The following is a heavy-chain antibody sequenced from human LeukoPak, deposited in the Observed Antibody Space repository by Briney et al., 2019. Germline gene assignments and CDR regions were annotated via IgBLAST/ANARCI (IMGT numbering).Heavy chain of an antibody. Sequence: PSETLSLTCGFCGGSFSGYYWSWIRQPPGKGLEWIGEINHSGSTNYNPSLKSRVTISVDTSKNQFSLKLSSVTAADTAVYYCARGYMLYYFDYWGQGTLVTVSS. V-gene: IGHV4-34*01. CDR2: INHSGST. CDR1: GGSFSGYY. D-gene: IGHD3-16*01. J-gene: IGHJ4*02. CDR3: ARGYMLYYFDY.